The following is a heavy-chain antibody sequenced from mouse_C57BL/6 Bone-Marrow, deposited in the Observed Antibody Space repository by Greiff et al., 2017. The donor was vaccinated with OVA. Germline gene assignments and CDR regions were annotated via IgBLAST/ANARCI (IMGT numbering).Heavy chain of an antibody. V-gene: IGHV5-6*01. J-gene: IGHJ4*01. CDR1: GFTFSSYG. D-gene: IGHD2-2*01. CDR3: VSRSAVLWFYAMDY. Sequence: EVHLVESGGDLVKPGGSLKLSCAASGFTFSSYGMSWVRQTPDKRLEWVATISSGGSYTYYPDSVKGRFTISRDNAKNTLYLQMSSLKSEDTAMYYCVSRSAVLWFYAMDYWGQGTSVTVSS. CDR2: ISSGGSYT.